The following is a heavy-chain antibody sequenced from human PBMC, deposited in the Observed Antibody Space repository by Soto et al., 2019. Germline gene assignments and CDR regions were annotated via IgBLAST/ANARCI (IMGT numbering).Heavy chain of an antibody. J-gene: IGHJ5*02. D-gene: IGHD6-19*01. CDR2: ISGSGGIS. V-gene: IGHV3-23*01. CDR1: GFPFNSFA. Sequence: GSLRLSCAASGFPFNSFAMSWVRQAPGRGLEWVPIISGSGGISYYSDSVRGRFTISRDNSKSTLYLQMNGLRDDDTAVYFCATRYSSGWSRYNWFGPWGQGTLVTVSS. CDR3: ATRYSSGWSRYNWFGP.